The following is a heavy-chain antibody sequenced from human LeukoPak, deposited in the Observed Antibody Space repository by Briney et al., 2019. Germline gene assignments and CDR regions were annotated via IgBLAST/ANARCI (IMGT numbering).Heavy chain of an antibody. CDR3: VRGSVYDSSTFDI. CDR1: GGSISSGGYS. Sequence: SQTLSLTCAVSGGSISSGGYSWGWIRQPPGKGLEFIGYIYHTGSTNYNPSLKSRVAISVDRSKNQFSLKLTSVTAADTAVYYCVRGSVYDSSTFDIWGQGTMVTVSS. D-gene: IGHD3-22*01. CDR2: IYHTGST. J-gene: IGHJ3*02. V-gene: IGHV4-30-2*01.